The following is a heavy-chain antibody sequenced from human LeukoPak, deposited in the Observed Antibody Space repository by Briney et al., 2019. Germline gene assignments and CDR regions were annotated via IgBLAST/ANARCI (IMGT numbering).Heavy chain of an antibody. CDR2: IVVGSGNT. Sequence: SVKVSCEASGLTFTSSAMQWVRQARGQRLEWIGWIVVGSGNTNYAQKFQERVTITRDMSTSTAYMELSSLRSEDTAVYYCAAGPHYGDDFDYWGQGTLVTVSS. V-gene: IGHV1-58*02. J-gene: IGHJ4*02. CDR1: GLTFTSSA. D-gene: IGHD4-17*01. CDR3: AAGPHYGDDFDY.